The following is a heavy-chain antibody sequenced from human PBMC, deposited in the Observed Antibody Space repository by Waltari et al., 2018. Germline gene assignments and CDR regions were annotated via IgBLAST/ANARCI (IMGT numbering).Heavy chain of an antibody. CDR2: IGYSSSYI. CDR3: ARDHEYGGKADY. V-gene: IGHV3-21*01. Sequence: EVQLVESGGGVVKPGGSLRLSCAASGFTFSSYNMNWVRQAPGKGLEWVSIIGYSSSYIYYADSVKGRFTVSRDNAKSSLYLQMNSLRAEDTAVYYCARDHEYGGKADYWGQGTLVTISS. J-gene: IGHJ4*02. CDR1: GFTFSSYN. D-gene: IGHD4-17*01.